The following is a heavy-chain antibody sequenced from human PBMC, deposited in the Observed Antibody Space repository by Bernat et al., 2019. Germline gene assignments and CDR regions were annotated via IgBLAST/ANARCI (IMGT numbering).Heavy chain of an antibody. V-gene: IGHV3-30*01. D-gene: IGHD5-12*01. J-gene: IGHJ4*02. CDR2: ISYDGSNK. CDR3: ARDHSCYAFDD. CDR1: GFTFSSYA. Sequence: QVQLVESGGGVVQPGRSLRLSCAASGFTFSSYAMHWVRQAPGKGLEWVAGISYDGSNKYYADSVKGRFTISRDNSKNTLYLQMNSLRAEDTAVYYCARDHSCYAFDDWGQGTLVTVSS.